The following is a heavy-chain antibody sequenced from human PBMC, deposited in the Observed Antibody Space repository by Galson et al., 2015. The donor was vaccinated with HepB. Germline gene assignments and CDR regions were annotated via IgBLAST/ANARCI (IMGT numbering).Heavy chain of an antibody. CDR1: GFTFSSYA. CDR2: ISYDGSNK. Sequence: SLRLSCAASGFTFSSYAMHWVRQAPGKGLEWVAVISYDGSNKYYADSVKGRFTISRDNSKNTLYLQMNSLRAEDTAVYYCARDWTPGGSFFQHWGQGTLVTVSS. V-gene: IGHV3-30-3*01. CDR3: ARDWTPGGSFFQH. J-gene: IGHJ1*01. D-gene: IGHD3-10*01.